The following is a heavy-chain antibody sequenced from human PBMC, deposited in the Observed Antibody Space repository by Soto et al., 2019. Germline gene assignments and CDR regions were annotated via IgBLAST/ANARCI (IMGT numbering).Heavy chain of an antibody. J-gene: IGHJ4*02. CDR3: ARAFGGASFDY. D-gene: IGHD3-16*01. V-gene: IGHV3-30-3*01. CDR1: GFTFSSYA. CDR2: ISYDGTNK. Sequence: QVQLVESGGGVVQPGRSLRLSCAASGFTFSSYAMHWVRQAPGKGLEWVAVISYDGTNKYYADSVKRRFTTSRDNSKNTLYLQMNSLRAEDTAVYYCARAFGGASFDYWGQGTLVTVSS.